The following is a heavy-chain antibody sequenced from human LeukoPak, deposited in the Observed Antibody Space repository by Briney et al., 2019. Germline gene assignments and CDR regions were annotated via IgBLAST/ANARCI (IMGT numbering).Heavy chain of an antibody. V-gene: IGHV4-59*01. CDR3: ARAGMVRGGHFDY. CDR1: GGSISSYY. Sequence: TTSETLSLTCTVSGGSISSYYWSWIRQPPGKGLEWIGYIYYSGSTNYNPSLKSRVTISVDTSKNQFSLKLSSVTAADTAVYYSARAGMVRGGHFDYWGQGTLVTVSS. D-gene: IGHD3-10*01. CDR2: IYYSGST. J-gene: IGHJ4*02.